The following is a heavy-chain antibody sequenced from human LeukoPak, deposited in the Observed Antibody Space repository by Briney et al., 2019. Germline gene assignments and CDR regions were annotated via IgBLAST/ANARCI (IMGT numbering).Heavy chain of an antibody. J-gene: IGHJ5*02. D-gene: IGHD1/OR15-1a*01. Sequence: GSLRLSCAASGFTFSGYWMHWARQSPGKGLVWVSCINGDGSDTRYADSVKGRFTISRDNAKNTLYLQMNSLRVEDTAVYYCARDPRNKGFDPWGQGTLVTVSS. CDR3: ARDPRNKGFDP. CDR1: GFTFSGYW. V-gene: IGHV3-74*01. CDR2: INGDGSDT.